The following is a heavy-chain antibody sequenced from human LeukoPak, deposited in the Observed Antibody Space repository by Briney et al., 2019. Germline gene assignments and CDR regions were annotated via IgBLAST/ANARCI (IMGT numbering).Heavy chain of an antibody. J-gene: IGHJ4*02. CDR1: GYTFTGYY. CDR2: FNPNSGGT. CDR3: ARGVGSSLLDY. Sequence: GASVKVSCKASGYTFTGYYMHWVRQAPRQGLEWMGWFNPNSGGTNYAQKFQGRVSMTRDTSTSTAYMELSRLRSDDTALYYCARGVGSSLLDYWGQGTLVTVSS. V-gene: IGHV1-2*02. D-gene: IGHD1-26*01.